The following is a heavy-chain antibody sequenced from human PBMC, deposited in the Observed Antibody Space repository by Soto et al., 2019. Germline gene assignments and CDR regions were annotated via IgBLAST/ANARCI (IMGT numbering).Heavy chain of an antibody. J-gene: IGHJ4*02. V-gene: IGHV1-69*06. Sequence: QVQLVQSGAEAKKPGSSVKVSCKASGGTFSSYAISWVRQALGQGLEWMGGIIPIFGTGNYAQKFPGRVTITADKPTSTAYMQLSSLRSEDTAVYYCASHFRESSGSSPMYYWGQGTLVTVSS. D-gene: IGHD1-26*01. CDR3: ASHFRESSGSSPMYY. CDR2: IIPIFGTG. CDR1: GGTFSSYA.